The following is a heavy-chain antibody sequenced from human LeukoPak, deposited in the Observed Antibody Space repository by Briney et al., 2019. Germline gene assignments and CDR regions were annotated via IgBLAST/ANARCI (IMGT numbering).Heavy chain of an antibody. CDR3: ATSKGLLLSLDY. CDR2: FDPEDGET. Sequence: ASVKVSCKVSGYTLTELSMHWVRQAPGKGLEWMGGFDPEDGETIYAQKFQGRVTMTEDTSTDTAYMELSSLRSEDTAEYYCATSKGLLLSLDYWGQGTLVTVSS. V-gene: IGHV1-24*01. CDR1: GYTLTELS. J-gene: IGHJ4*02. D-gene: IGHD2-21*02.